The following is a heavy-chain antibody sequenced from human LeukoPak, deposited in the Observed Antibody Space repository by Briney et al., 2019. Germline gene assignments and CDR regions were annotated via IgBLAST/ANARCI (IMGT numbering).Heavy chain of an antibody. V-gene: IGHV3-72*01. CDR3: ARDGAEGDNSAFDM. Sequence: SGGSLRLSCAASGVILSDYHMDWVRQAPGKGLEWVGRTRDKARGYTTEYAASVKGRFTISRDDSKTLVYLQMNSLKTEDTAVYFCARDGAEGDNSAFDMWGQGTVVTVSS. CDR1: GVILSDYH. CDR2: TRDKARGYTT. J-gene: IGHJ3*02. D-gene: IGHD3-22*01.